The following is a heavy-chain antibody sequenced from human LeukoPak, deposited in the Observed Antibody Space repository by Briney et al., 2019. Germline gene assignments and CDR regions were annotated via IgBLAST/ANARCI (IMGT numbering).Heavy chain of an antibody. CDR3: AKDRARLLWFGEFLY. CDR2: ISGSGGST. J-gene: IGHJ4*02. CDR1: GFTFSSYG. Sequence: GGSLRLSCAASGFTFSSYGMHWVRQAPGKGLEWVSAISGSGGSTYYADSVKGRFTISRDNSKNTLYLQMNSLRAEDTAVYYCAKDRARLLWFGEFLYWGQETLVTVSS. V-gene: IGHV3-23*01. D-gene: IGHD3-10*01.